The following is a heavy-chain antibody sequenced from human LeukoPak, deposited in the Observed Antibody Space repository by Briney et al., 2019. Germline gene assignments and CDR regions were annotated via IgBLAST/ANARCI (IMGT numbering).Heavy chain of an antibody. CDR2: IYYSGST. V-gene: IGHV4-59*01. J-gene: IGHJ5*02. D-gene: IGHD3-16*02. CDR1: GGSISSYY. Sequence: SETLSLTCTVSGGSISSYYWSWIRQPPGKGLEWIGYIYYSGSTNHNPSLKSRVTISVDTSKNQFSLKLSSVTAADTAVYYCARLGYQVYNWFDPWGQGTLVTVSP. CDR3: ARLGYQVYNWFDP.